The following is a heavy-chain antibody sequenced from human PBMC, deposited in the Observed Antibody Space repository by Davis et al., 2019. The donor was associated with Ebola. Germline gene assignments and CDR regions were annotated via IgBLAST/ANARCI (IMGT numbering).Heavy chain of an antibody. CDR2: IIPILGIT. CDR3: ARVHPTGFDY. Sequence: SVKVSCKTSGGTFSSYTISWVRQAPGQGLEWMGRIIPILGITNYAQKFQGRVTITADKSTSTAYMELSSLRSEDTAVYYCARVHPTGFDYWGQGTLVTVSS. D-gene: IGHD1-14*01. V-gene: IGHV1-69*02. J-gene: IGHJ4*02. CDR1: GGTFSSYT.